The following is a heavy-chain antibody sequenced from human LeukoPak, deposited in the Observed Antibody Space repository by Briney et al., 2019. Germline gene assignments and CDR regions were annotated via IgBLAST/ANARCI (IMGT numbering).Heavy chain of an antibody. Sequence: AGGSLRLSCAASGFTVSSNYMSWVRQAPGKGQEWVSVIRSDGTTDYADSVKGRFDVSRDNFKNTLYLQMNSLRAEDTAVYYCARDHGVQLRLGVDGMDVWGQGTTVTVSS. CDR3: ARDHGVQLRLGVDGMDV. D-gene: IGHD1-1*01. V-gene: IGHV3-66*01. CDR1: GFTVSSNY. CDR2: IRSDGTT. J-gene: IGHJ6*02.